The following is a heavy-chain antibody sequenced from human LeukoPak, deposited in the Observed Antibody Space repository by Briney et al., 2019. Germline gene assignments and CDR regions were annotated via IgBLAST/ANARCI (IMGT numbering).Heavy chain of an antibody. V-gene: IGHV1-69*05. Sequence: SVKVSCKASGGTFSSYAISWVRQAPGQGLEWMGGIIPIFGTANHAQKFQGRVTMTRDTSTSTVYMELSSLRSEDTAVYYCARVLQSGYSYDFDYWGQGTLVTVSS. D-gene: IGHD5-18*01. CDR1: GGTFSSYA. J-gene: IGHJ4*02. CDR2: IIPIFGTA. CDR3: ARVLQSGYSYDFDY.